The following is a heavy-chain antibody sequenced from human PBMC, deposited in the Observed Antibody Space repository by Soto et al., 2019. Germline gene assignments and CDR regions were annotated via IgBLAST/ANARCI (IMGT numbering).Heavy chain of an antibody. CDR2: INLSAGST. V-gene: IGHV1-46*01. D-gene: IGHD2-15*01. CDR1: GHTFTSYY. Sequence: ASVKVSCKASGHTFTSYYMHWVRQAPGQGLEWIGIINLSAGSTSYAQKFQGRVTITRDTSTSTVYMDMSSLRSADTAVYYCARAGGYCSGGSCYLFDYWGQGTLVTVSS. J-gene: IGHJ4*02. CDR3: ARAGGYCSGGSCYLFDY.